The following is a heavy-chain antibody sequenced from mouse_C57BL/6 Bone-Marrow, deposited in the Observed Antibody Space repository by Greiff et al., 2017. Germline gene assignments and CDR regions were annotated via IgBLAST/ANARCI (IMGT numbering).Heavy chain of an antibody. CDR3: AFYYYGSFYFDY. J-gene: IGHJ2*01. CDR2: IYPGSGST. CDR1: GYTFTSYW. V-gene: IGHV1-55*01. Sequence: QVQLQQPGAELVKPGASVKMSCKASGYTFTSYWLTWVKQRPGQGLEWIGDIYPGSGSTNYNEKFKSKATLTVDTSSSTAYMQLSSLTSEDSAVYYCAFYYYGSFYFDYWGQGTTLTVSS. D-gene: IGHD1-1*01.